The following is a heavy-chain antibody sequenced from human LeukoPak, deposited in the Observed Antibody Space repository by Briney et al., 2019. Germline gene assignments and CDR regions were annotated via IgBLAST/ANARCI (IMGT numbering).Heavy chain of an antibody. D-gene: IGHD7-27*01. V-gene: IGHV4-39*07. CDR1: GGSISSSSYY. CDR2: IYYSGST. J-gene: IGHJ4*02. CDR3: ARESGVQGGY. Sequence: PSETLSLTCTVSGGSISSSSYYWGWIRQPPGKGLEWIGSIYYSGSTYYNPSLKSRVTISVDTSRNQFSLKLSSVTAADTAVYYCARESGVQGGYWGQGTLVTVSS.